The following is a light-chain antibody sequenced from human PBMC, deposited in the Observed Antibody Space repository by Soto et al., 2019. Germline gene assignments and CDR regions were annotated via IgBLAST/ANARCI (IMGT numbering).Light chain of an antibody. V-gene: IGKV3-20*01. CDR2: GAS. Sequence: IALTQSPGTLSLSPGERATLSCRASQRVSSRSLAWYQQKPGQAPRLLIYGASSRATGIPDRVSGSGSGTDFTLTINRLAPEDFAVYYCQQYGTSPPTVGGGTKVDIK. CDR3: QQYGTSPPT. J-gene: IGKJ4*01. CDR1: QRVSSRS.